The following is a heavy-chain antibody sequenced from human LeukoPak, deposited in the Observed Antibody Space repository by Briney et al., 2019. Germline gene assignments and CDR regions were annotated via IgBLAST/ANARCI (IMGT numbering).Heavy chain of an antibody. J-gene: IGHJ4*02. V-gene: IGHV3-30*02. CDR1: GFTFSSYG. D-gene: IGHD6-19*01. CDR2: IRYDGSNK. Sequence: GGSLRLSCAASGFTFSSYGMHWVRQAPGKGLDWVAFIRYDGSNKYYADSVKGRFTISRDNSKNTLYLQMNSLRAEDTAVYYCAKDRDGSGWWEVFDYWGQGTLVTVSS. CDR3: AKDRDGSGWWEVFDY.